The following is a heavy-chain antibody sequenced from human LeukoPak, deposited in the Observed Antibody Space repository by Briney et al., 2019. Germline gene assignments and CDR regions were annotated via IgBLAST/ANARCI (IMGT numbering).Heavy chain of an antibody. CDR2: IKQDGSEK. V-gene: IGHV3-7*01. CDR1: GFTFNRYW. Sequence: GGTLRLSCAASGFTFNRYWMSWVRQAPGEGLEWVANIKQDGSEKYYVDSVKGRFTISRDNAKNSLYLQMNSLRAEDTAVYYGARVEASGYDYGAFDYWGQGTLVTVSS. D-gene: IGHD5-12*01. J-gene: IGHJ4*02. CDR3: ARVEASGYDYGAFDY.